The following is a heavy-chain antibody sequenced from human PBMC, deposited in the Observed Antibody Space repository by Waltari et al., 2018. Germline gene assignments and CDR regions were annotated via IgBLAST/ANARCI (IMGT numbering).Heavy chain of an antibody. CDR2: ISSTGDTI. D-gene: IGHD6-13*01. CDR3: ARGIAADGGGGY. CDR1: GFTLRGYE. Sequence: EVHLVESGGGLVQPGGSLRLSCAASGFTLRGYEMNWVRQAPGKGLGWISYISSTGDTIYYADAVKGRLTISRDNAKNTLYLQMKRLRADDTALYYCARGIAADGGGGYWGQGILVTVSS. V-gene: IGHV3-48*03. J-gene: IGHJ4*02.